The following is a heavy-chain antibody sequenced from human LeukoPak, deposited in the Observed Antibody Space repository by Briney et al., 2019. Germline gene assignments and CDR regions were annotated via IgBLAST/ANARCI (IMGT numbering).Heavy chain of an antibody. Sequence: ASVKVSCKASGYTFTGYYMHWVRQAPGQGLEWMGWINPNSGNTGYAQKFQGRVTMTGNTSISTAYMELSSLRSEDTAVYYCARKGLLSRNYYYYMDVWGKGTTVTVSS. V-gene: IGHV1-8*02. D-gene: IGHD1-14*01. J-gene: IGHJ6*03. CDR1: GYTFTGYY. CDR3: ARKGLLSRNYYYYMDV. CDR2: INPNSGNT.